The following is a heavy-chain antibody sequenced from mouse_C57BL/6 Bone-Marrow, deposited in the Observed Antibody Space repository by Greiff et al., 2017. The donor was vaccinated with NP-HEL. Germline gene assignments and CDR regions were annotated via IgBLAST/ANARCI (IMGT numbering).Heavy chain of an antibody. J-gene: IGHJ2*01. CDR2: IYPRSGNT. V-gene: IGHV1-81*01. CDR3: AREDRSFFDY. Sequence: VQLQQSGAELARPGASVKLSCKASGYTFTSYGISWVKQRTGQGLEWIGEIYPRSGNTSYNEQFKGKATLTADKSSSTAYMALRILTSDASAVYFCAREDRSFFDYWGQGTTLTVSS. CDR1: GYTFTSYG. D-gene: IGHD2-14*01.